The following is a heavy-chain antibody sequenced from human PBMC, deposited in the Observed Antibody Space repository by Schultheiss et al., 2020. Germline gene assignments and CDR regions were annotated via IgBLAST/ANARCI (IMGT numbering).Heavy chain of an antibody. V-gene: IGHV3-21*01. J-gene: IGHJ5*02. CDR1: GFTFSSYG. CDR3: ARSPGEQWLVTTA. D-gene: IGHD6-19*01. Sequence: GGSLRLSCAASGFTFSSYGMHWVRQAPGKGLEWVSSISSSSSYIYYADSVKGRFTISRDNAKNSLYLQMNSLRAEDTAVYYCARSPGEQWLVTTAWGQGTLVTVSS. CDR2: ISSSSSYI.